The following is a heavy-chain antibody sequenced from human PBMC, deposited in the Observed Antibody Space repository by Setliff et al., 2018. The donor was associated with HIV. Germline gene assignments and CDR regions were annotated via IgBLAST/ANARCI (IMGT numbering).Heavy chain of an antibody. J-gene: IGHJ4*02. Sequence: PSETLSLTCGVYGGSVSAYEWRWIRQPPGKGLEWIGEAIHSGITYNPSLRSRVTISLDTSKNQFSPNLTSVTAADTALYYCARGRFHRLHRPYSGSGSLGIQYFDYWGQGTLVTVSS. CDR3: ARGRFHRLHRPYSGSGSLGIQYFDY. CDR2: AIHSGIT. CDR1: GGSVSAYE. V-gene: IGHV4-34*01. D-gene: IGHD3-10*01.